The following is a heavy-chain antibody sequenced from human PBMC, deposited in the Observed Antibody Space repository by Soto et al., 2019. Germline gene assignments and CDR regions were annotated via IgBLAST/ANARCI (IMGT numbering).Heavy chain of an antibody. J-gene: IGHJ4*02. V-gene: IGHV4-31*11. D-gene: IGHD6-13*01. Sequence: QVQLQESGPGLVKPSQTLSLTCAVSGGSMSSGDYYWNWIRQHPEKGLEWIGYINYRGSTFYHPTLKSRVTISVDTSKNQFSLKLTSVTAADTAMYYCARDAPGAAPYWGQGTLVTVSS. CDR2: INYRGST. CDR1: GGSMSSGDYY. CDR3: ARDAPGAAPY.